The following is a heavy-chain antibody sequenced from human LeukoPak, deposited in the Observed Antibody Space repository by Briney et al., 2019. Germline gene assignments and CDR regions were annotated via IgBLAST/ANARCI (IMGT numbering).Heavy chain of an antibody. V-gene: IGHV4-34*01. D-gene: IGHD4-17*01. Sequence: SETLSLTCAVYGGSFSVYYWSWIRQPPGKGLKWIGEISRGGSTNYSPSLKSRVTISLDTSKNQVSLKLSSVTAADTAMYYCGLSTTKATTRTIDYWGQGALVTVSS. CDR2: ISRGGST. CDR1: GGSFSVYY. J-gene: IGHJ4*02. CDR3: GLSTTKATTRTIDY.